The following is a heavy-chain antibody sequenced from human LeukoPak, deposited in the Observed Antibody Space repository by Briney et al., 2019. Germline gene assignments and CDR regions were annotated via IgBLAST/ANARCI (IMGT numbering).Heavy chain of an antibody. CDR1: GYSFNDYY. D-gene: IGHD5-24*01. CDR2: IFPGDSGT. CDR3: STGLRGDGQNDDAFDI. Sequence: GDSLKISCKASGYSFNDYYIVWVRQLPGKGLEWMGIIFPGDSGTRYSPSFQGQVTISADKSITSAYLHWSSLKASDTAMYYCSTGLRGDGQNDDAFDIWGQGTMVIVSS. V-gene: IGHV5-51*01. J-gene: IGHJ3*02.